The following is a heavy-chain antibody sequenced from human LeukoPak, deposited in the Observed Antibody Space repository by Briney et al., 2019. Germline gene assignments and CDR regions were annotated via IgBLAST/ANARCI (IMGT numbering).Heavy chain of an antibody. CDR2: IIPILGIA. J-gene: IGHJ6*02. V-gene: IGHV1-69*04. D-gene: IGHD4-11*01. CDR3: ARAGSNYYYYYGMDV. Sequence: SVNVSCKASGGTFSSYAISWVRQAPGQGLEWMGRIIPILGIANYAQKFQGRVTITADKSTSTAYMELSSLRSEDTAVYYCARAGSNYYYYYGMDVWGQGTTVTVSS. CDR1: GGTFSSYA.